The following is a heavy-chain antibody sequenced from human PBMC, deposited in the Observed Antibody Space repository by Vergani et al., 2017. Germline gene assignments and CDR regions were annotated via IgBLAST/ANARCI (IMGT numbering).Heavy chain of an antibody. V-gene: IGHV3-23*04. CDR2: ISGSGGST. CDR3: AKWGVPHWYFDL. Sequence: EVQLVESGGGLVKPGGSLRLSCAASGFTFSSYAMSWVRQAPGKGLEWVSAISGSGGSTYYADSVKGRFTISRDNSKNTLYLQINSLRAEDTAVYYCAKWGVPHWYFDLWGRGTLVTVSS. D-gene: IGHD3-10*01. CDR1: GFTFSSYA. J-gene: IGHJ2*01.